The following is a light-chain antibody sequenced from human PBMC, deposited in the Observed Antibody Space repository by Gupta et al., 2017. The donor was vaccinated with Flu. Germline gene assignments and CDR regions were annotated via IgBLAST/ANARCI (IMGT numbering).Light chain of an antibody. Sequence: ERVTLSSTASQSVSNNVAWYQQKPGQAPRLLIYDASTRATGLPARFSGSGSGTEFTLTISSLQSEDSALYYCQQYNRWPPATFGQGTKVEIK. CDR2: DAS. CDR1: QSVSNN. J-gene: IGKJ1*01. V-gene: IGKV3-15*01. CDR3: QQYNRWPPAT.